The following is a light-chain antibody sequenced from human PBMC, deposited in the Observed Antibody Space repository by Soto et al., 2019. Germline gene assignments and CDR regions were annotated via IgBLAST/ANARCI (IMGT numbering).Light chain of an antibody. CDR1: QSVTSNY. CDR3: QQYGRSPLMHT. V-gene: IGKV3-20*01. J-gene: IGKJ2*01. Sequence: EIVLTQSPGTLSLSPGERATLSCRASQSVTSNYLAGYQQKPGQAPRLLIYGGSTRAAGVPDRFSGSGSGTDFTLTITRVEPEDFAVYYCQQYGRSPLMHTFGQGTKL. CDR2: GGS.